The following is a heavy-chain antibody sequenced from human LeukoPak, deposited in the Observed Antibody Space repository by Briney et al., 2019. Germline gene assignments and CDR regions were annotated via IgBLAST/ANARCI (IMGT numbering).Heavy chain of an antibody. V-gene: IGHV3-11*06. CDR3: ARDRDSHPGYSSSWSGNYFDY. CDR1: GFTFSDYY. J-gene: IGHJ4*02. Sequence: PGGSLRLSCAASGFTFSDYYMSWIRQAPGKGLEWVSYISSSSYTNYADSVKGRFTISRDNAKNSLYLHMNSLRDEDTAVYYCARDRDSHPGYSSSWSGNYFDYWGQGTLVTVSS. CDR2: ISSSSYT. D-gene: IGHD6-13*01.